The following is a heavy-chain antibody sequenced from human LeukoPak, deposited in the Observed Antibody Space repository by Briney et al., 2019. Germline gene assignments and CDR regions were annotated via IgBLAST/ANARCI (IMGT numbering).Heavy chain of an antibody. J-gene: IGHJ6*02. D-gene: IGHD3-22*01. CDR2: ISSSSSTI. Sequence: PGGSLRLSCAASGFTFSSYSVNWVRQAPGKGLEWVSYISSSSSTIYYADSVKGRFTVSRDNAKNSLYLQMNSLRDEDTAVYYCARESVVVITTVYYYGMDGWGQGTTVTVSS. CDR1: GFTFSSYS. V-gene: IGHV3-48*02. CDR3: ARESVVVITTVYYYGMDG.